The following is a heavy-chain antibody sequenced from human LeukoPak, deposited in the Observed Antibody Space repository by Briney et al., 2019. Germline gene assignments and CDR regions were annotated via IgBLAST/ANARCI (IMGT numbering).Heavy chain of an antibody. D-gene: IGHD6-19*01. J-gene: IGHJ6*02. V-gene: IGHV1-18*01. CDR2: ISAYNGNT. CDR3: ARDLGIAVAGSYSSHYYYGMDV. CDR1: GYTFTSYG. Sequence: GASVKVSCKASGYTFTSYGISWVRQAPGQGLEWMGWISAYNGNTNYAQKLQGRVTMTTDTSTSTAYMELRSLRSDDTAVYYCARDLGIAVAGSYSSHYYYGMDVWGRGTTVTVSS.